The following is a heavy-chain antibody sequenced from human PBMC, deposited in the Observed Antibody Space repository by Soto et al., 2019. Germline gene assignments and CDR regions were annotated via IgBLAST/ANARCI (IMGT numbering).Heavy chain of an antibody. D-gene: IGHD6-19*01. J-gene: IGHJ6*02. CDR1: GFTFSSYA. Sequence: QVPLVESGGGVVQPGRSLRLSCAASGFTFSSYAMHWVRQAPGKGLEWVAVISYDGSNKYYADSVKGRFTISRDNSKNTLYLQMNSLRAEDTAVYYCARDEAVAGYYYYGMDVWGQGTTVTVSS. V-gene: IGHV3-30-3*01. CDR3: ARDEAVAGYYYYGMDV. CDR2: ISYDGSNK.